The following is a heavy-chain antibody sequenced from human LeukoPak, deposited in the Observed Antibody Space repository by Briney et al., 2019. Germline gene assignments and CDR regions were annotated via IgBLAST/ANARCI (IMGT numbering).Heavy chain of an antibody. V-gene: IGHV3-43*02. CDR2: ISGDGGST. CDR3: AKGDCSSTSCYTNY. CDR1: GFTFDDYA. D-gene: IGHD2-2*02. Sequence: GGSLRLSCAASGFTFDDYAMHWVRQAPGKGLEWVSLISGDGGSTYYADSVKGRFTISRDNSKNSPYLQMNSLRAEDMALYYCAKGDCSSTSCYTNYWGQGTLVTVSS. J-gene: IGHJ4*02.